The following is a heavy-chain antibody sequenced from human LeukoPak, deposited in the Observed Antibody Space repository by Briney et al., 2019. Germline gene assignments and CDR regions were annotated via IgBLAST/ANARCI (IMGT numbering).Heavy chain of an antibody. J-gene: IGHJ5*02. CDR3: ARDPTVVTQYNWFDP. V-gene: IGHV4-38-2*02. D-gene: IGHD4-23*01. CDR2: IYHSGST. Sequence: PSETLSLTCTVSGYSISSGYYWGWIRQPPGKGLEWIGSIYHSGSTYYNPSLKSRVTISVDTSKNQFSLKLSSVTAADTAVYYCARDPTVVTQYNWFDPWGQGTLVTVSS. CDR1: GYSISSGYY.